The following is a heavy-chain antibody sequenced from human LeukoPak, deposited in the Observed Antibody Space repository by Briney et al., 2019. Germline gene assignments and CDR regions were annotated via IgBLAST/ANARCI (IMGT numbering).Heavy chain of an antibody. CDR2: ISSRGSDI. D-gene: IGHD6-19*01. Sequence: GSLRLSCAAPGFTFSSYSMNWVRQTPGKGLEWVSSISSRGSDIHYAGSVKGRFTISRDNAKNSLYLQMNSLRAEDTAVYYCARDGIMTTSGWDFDYWGQGTLVTVSS. J-gene: IGHJ4*02. V-gene: IGHV3-21*01. CDR3: ARDGIMTTSGWDFDY. CDR1: GFTFSSYS.